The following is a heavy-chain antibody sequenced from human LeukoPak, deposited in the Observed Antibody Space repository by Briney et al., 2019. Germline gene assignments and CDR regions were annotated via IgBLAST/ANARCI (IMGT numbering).Heavy chain of an antibody. V-gene: IGHV3-7*02. Sequence: PGGSLRLSCAASGFTFSGYWMSWVRQAPGKGLEWVANIKQDGSEKYYVDSVKGRFTISRDNAQNSLYLQMNSLRDEDTAVYYCGRVRSGWYFDYWGQGTLVTVSS. CDR2: IKQDGSEK. CDR1: GFTFSGYW. CDR3: GRVRSGWYFDY. D-gene: IGHD6-19*01. J-gene: IGHJ4*02.